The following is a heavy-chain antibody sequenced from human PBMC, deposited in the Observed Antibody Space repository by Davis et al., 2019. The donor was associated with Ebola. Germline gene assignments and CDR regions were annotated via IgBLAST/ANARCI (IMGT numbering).Heavy chain of an antibody. V-gene: IGHV3-30*04. D-gene: IGHD1-14*01. CDR2: ISYDGSNK. Sequence: GESLKISCAASGFTFSSYAMHWVRQAPGKGLEWVAVISYDGSNKYYADSVKGRFTISRDNSKNTLYLQMSSLRAEDTAVYYCARDLPGGDWCFDLWGRGTLVTVSS. J-gene: IGHJ2*01. CDR3: ARDLPGGDWCFDL. CDR1: GFTFSSYA.